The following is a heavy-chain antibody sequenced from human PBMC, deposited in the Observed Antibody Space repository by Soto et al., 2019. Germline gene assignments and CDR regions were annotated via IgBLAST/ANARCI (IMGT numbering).Heavy chain of an antibody. Sequence: GGSLRLSCATSGLNFNGYTMSWVRQAPGQGLEWVSGIAETGSSTYYADSVKGRFTISRDNSENTLYLQMNNLRAEDTAIYYCAKPVYGSGSPDSWGQGTRVTASS. J-gene: IGHJ4*02. CDR3: AKPVYGSGSPDS. D-gene: IGHD3-10*01. CDR1: GLNFNGYT. V-gene: IGHV3-23*01. CDR2: IAETGSST.